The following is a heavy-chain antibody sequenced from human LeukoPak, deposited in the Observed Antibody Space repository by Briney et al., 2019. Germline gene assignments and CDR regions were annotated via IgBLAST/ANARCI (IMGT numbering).Heavy chain of an antibody. CDR2: IYYSGST. CDR3: ARVGVGATRANFDY. J-gene: IGHJ4*02. D-gene: IGHD1-26*01. V-gene: IGHV4-59*01. Sequence: SETLSLTCTVSGGSISSYYWSWIRQPPGKGLEWIGYIYYSGSTNYNPSLKSRVTISVVTSKNQFSLQLSSVTAADTAVYYCARVGVGATRANFDYWGQGTLVTVSS. CDR1: GGSISSYY.